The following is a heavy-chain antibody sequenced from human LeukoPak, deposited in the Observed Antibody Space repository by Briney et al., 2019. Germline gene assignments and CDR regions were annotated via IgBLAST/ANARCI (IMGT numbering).Heavy chain of an antibody. J-gene: IGHJ5*02. Sequence: PSETLSLTCTVSGGSISSGGYYWSWIRQHPGKGLEWIGYIYYSGSTYYNPSLKSRVTMSVDTSKNQFSLKLSSVTAADTAVYYCARTSRGAYCSGGSCYVTWFDPWGQGTLVTVSS. V-gene: IGHV4-31*03. CDR3: ARTSRGAYCSGGSCYVTWFDP. D-gene: IGHD2-15*01. CDR1: GGSISSGGYY. CDR2: IYYSGST.